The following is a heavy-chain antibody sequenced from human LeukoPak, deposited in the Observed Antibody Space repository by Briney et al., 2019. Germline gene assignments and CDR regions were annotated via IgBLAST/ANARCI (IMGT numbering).Heavy chain of an antibody. CDR2: IIPIFGTA. D-gene: IGHD1-26*01. J-gene: IGHJ6*02. CDR3: ARVSGSPSRYYYGMDV. V-gene: IGHV1-69*13. CDR1: GGTFSSYA. Sequence: SVKVSCKASGGTFSSYAISWVRQAPGQGLEWMGGIIPIFGTANYAQKFQGRVTITADESTSTAYMELSSLRSEDTAVYYCARVSGSPSRYYYGMDVWGQGTTVTVSS.